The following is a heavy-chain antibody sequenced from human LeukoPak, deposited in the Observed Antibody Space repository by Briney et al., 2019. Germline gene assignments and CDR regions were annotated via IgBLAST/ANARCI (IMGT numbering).Heavy chain of an antibody. D-gene: IGHD2/OR15-2a*01. Sequence: GGSLRLSCATSGFTFSNAWMNWVRQAPGKGLEWVGRIKSKVDGGTTDYAAPVKGRFTISRDDSKNTVYLQTNSLKIEDTAVYYCATGGYFLDFWGQGTPVTVSS. J-gene: IGHJ4*02. CDR2: IKSKVDGGTT. CDR1: GFTFSNAW. CDR3: ATGGYFLDF. V-gene: IGHV3-15*01.